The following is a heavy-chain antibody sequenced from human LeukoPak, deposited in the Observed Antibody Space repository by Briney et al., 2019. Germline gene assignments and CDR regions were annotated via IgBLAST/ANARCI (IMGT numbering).Heavy chain of an antibody. Sequence: GGSPRLSCAASGFTFSNAWMSWVRQAPGKGLEWVGRIKSKTDGGTTDYAAPVKGRFTISGDDSKNTLYLQMNSLKTEDTAVYYCTTSPNWNDGSVGPFDPWGQGTLVTVSS. V-gene: IGHV3-15*01. J-gene: IGHJ5*02. CDR3: TTSPNWNDGSVGPFDP. CDR1: GFTFSNAW. D-gene: IGHD1-1*01. CDR2: IKSKTDGGTT.